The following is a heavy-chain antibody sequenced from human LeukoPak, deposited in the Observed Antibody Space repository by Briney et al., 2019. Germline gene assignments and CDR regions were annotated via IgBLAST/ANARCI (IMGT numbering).Heavy chain of an antibody. CDR1: GFTFSSYS. V-gene: IGHV3-21*01. J-gene: IGHJ4*02. Sequence: GRSLRLSCAASGFTFSSYSMNWVRQAPGKGLEWVSSISSSSRDINYADSVRGRFTISRDDAKNSLYLQMNGLRAEDTAVYYCARAFDTPMAESSHYWGQGTLVTVSS. CDR3: ARAFDTPMAESSHY. CDR2: ISSSSRDI. D-gene: IGHD5-18*01.